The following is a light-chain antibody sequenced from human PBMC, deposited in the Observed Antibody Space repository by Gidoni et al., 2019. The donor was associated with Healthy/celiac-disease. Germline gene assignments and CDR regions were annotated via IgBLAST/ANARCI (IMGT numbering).Light chain of an antibody. V-gene: IGKV3-15*01. J-gene: IGKJ5*01. Sequence: LLLTQSPVTLSVSPGERATLSCRASQAVGSNYLAWYQQKPGQAPRLLIFGISTRATDIPDRLSGSGSGTEFTLTINSLQSEDYAVYYCQQYSQWPITFGQGTRLEIK. CDR2: GIS. CDR1: QAVGSN. CDR3: QQYSQWPIT.